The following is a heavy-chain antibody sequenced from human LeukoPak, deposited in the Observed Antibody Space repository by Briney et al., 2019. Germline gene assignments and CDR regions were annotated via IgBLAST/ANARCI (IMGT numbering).Heavy chain of an antibody. V-gene: IGHV4-39*01. D-gene: IGHD6-19*01. CDR2: IFYSGST. Sequence: SETLSLTGTVSGGSISSSSFYWGWIRQPPGKGLEWIGTIFYSGSTYYNPSLRSRVTMSVDTSKNQFSLRLSSVTAADTAVYYCARQGYISGQGFRNNWFDPWGQGSLVTVSS. CDR1: GGSISSSSFY. J-gene: IGHJ5*02. CDR3: ARQGYISGQGFRNNWFDP.